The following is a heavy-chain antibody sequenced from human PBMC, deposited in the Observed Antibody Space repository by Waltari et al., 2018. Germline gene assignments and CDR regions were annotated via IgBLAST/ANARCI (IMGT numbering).Heavy chain of an antibody. CDR1: GYSISSGYY. CDR3: ARPGGRVSRSYFDY. D-gene: IGHD3-16*01. CDR2: IYHRGST. J-gene: IGHJ4*02. Sequence: QVQLQESGPGLVKPSETLSLTCAVSGYSISSGYYWGWIRQPPGKGLEWIGSIYHRGSTSYNPTHKRQVTISVDTSKNPFPLKLSSVTAADTAVYYCARPGGRVSRSYFDYWGQGTLVTVSS. V-gene: IGHV4-38-2*01.